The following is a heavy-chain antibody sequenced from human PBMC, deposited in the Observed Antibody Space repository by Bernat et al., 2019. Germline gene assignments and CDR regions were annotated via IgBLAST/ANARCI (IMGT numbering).Heavy chain of an antibody. CDR3: ARESNIILSYGMDV. J-gene: IGHJ6*02. CDR2: IYYSGST. Sequence: QVQLQESGPGLVKPSQTLSLTCTVSGGSISSGGYYWNWIRQHPGKGLEWMGYIYYSGSTHYNPSLKSRATISVDTSKNQFSLKLTSVTAADTAVYYCARESNIILSYGMDVWGQGTTVTVS. V-gene: IGHV4-31*03. D-gene: IGHD2-15*01. CDR1: GGSISSGGYY.